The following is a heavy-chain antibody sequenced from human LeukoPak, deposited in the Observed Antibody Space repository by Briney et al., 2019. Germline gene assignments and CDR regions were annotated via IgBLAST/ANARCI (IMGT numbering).Heavy chain of an antibody. CDR1: VYTFTSYY. CDR3: AREYGSSVTTGDY. D-gene: IGHD4-17*01. CDR2: SNTSGGST. V-gene: IGHV1-46*01. Sequence: ASEKVSFKSSVYTFTSYYMYWVRHAPRQGLEWMGISNTSGGSTSYAQKFQGRVTMTRDTSTSTVYMELSSLRSEDTAVYYCAREYGSSVTTGDYWGQGTLVTVSS. J-gene: IGHJ4*02.